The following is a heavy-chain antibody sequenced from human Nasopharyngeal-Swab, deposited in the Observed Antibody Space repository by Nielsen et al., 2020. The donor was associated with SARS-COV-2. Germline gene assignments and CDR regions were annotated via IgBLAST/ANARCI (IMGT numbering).Heavy chain of an antibody. CDR3: AKDLLRYFDWLSIYYYYYGMDV. Sequence: WIRQPPGKGLEWVAVISYDGSNKYYADSVKGRFTISRDNSKNTPYLQMNSLRAEDTAVYYCAKDLLRYFDWLSIYYYYYGMDVWGQGTTVTVSS. J-gene: IGHJ6*02. V-gene: IGHV3-30*18. CDR2: ISYDGSNK. D-gene: IGHD3-9*01.